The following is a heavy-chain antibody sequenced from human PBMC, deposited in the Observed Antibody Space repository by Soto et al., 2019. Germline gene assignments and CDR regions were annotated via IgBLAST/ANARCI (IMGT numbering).Heavy chain of an antibody. CDR3: ARGGVRGVNNWFDP. V-gene: IGHV4-61*01. J-gene: IGHJ5*02. D-gene: IGHD3-10*01. CDR2: IYYSGST. CDR1: GGSVSSGSYY. Sequence: SETLSLTCTVSGGSVSSGSYYWSWIRQPPGKGLEWIGYIYYSGSTNYNPSLKSRVTISVDTSKNQFSLKLSSVTAADTAVYYCARGGVRGVNNWFDPWGQGTLVTVSS.